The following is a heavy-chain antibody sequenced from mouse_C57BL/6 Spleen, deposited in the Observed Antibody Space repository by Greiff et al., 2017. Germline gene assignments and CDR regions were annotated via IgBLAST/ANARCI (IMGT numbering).Heavy chain of an antibody. Sequence: VQLQQSGPELVKPGASVKISCKASGYAFSSSWMNWVKQRPGKGLEWIGRIYPGDGDTNYNGKFKGKATLTADKSSSTAYIQLSSLTSEDSAVYFCARSYYYGSSYWYFDVWGTGTTVTVSS. D-gene: IGHD1-1*01. CDR1: GYAFSSSW. CDR2: IYPGDGDT. V-gene: IGHV1-82*01. J-gene: IGHJ1*03. CDR3: ARSYYYGSSYWYFDV.